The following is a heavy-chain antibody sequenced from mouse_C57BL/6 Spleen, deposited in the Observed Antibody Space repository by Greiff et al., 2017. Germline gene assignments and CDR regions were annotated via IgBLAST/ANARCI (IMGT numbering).Heavy chain of an antibody. CDR3: AREVTTLFDY. D-gene: IGHD2-2*01. CDR2: IYPRDGST. Sequence: VKLVESGPELVKPGASVKLSCKASGYTFTSYDINWVKQRPGQGLAWIGWIYPRDGSTKYNEKFKGKATLTVDTSSSTAYMELHSLTSEDSAVYFCAREVTTLFDYWGQGTTLTVSS. J-gene: IGHJ2*01. V-gene: IGHV1-85*01. CDR1: GYTFTSYD.